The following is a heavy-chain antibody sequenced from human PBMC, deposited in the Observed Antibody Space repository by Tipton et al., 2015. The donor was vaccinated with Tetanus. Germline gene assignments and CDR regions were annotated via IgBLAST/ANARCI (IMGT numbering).Heavy chain of an antibody. J-gene: IGHJ4*02. CDR2: ISVGGTT. Sequence: SLRLSCVASGLPFSDFAMTWVRQAPGKGLDWVSTISVGGTTYNADSVKGRFTISRDNSLNTLYLQMNSLRAEDTGIYYCASPVRAHLYAFDYWGQGSQVSVSS. CDR1: GLPFSDFA. CDR3: ASPVRAHLYAFDY. D-gene: IGHD2-2*02. V-gene: IGHV3-23*01.